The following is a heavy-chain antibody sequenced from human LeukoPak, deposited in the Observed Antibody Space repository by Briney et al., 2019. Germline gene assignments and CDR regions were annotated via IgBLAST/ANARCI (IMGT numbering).Heavy chain of an antibody. V-gene: IGHV4-39*07. Sequence: SETLSLTCTVSGGSISSSPYFWGWLRQPPGTGLEWLGSVYYSGSTYYNPSLKSRITISADTSKSQFSLKLSSVTAADTAVYYCARYASGSYFRGIDYWGQGTLVTVSS. CDR2: VYYSGST. CDR1: GGSISSSPYF. D-gene: IGHD1-26*01. CDR3: ARYASGSYFRGIDY. J-gene: IGHJ4*02.